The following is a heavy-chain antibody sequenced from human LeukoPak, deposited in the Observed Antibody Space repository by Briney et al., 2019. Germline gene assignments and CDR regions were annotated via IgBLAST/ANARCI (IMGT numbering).Heavy chain of an antibody. CDR3: AREVQAQNYGRVV. CDR1: GFTFTGYF. CDR2: INPNSGGT. Sequence: ASVKVSCTASGFTFTGYFMHWVRQAPGQGLEWMGWINPNSGGTNYAQKFQGRVTMTRDTSISTAYMELSSLRSDDTAVYYCAREVQAQNYGRVVWGQGTTVTVSS. J-gene: IGHJ6*02. D-gene: IGHD1-1*01. V-gene: IGHV1-2*02.